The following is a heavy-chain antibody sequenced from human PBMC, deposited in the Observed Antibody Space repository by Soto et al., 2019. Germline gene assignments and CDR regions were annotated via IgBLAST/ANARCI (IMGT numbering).Heavy chain of an antibody. CDR1: GGSISSDY. D-gene: IGHD1-26*01. CDR2: ISYSGNT. CDR3: ARVLSGSSLFDY. J-gene: IGHJ4*02. Sequence: SETLSLTCTVSGGSISSDYWSWIRQPPGKGLEWIGYISYSGNTNYNPSLKSLVTISVDTSKKQFSLKLRSVTAADTAVYYCARVLSGSSLFDYWGQGMLVTVSS. V-gene: IGHV4-59*01.